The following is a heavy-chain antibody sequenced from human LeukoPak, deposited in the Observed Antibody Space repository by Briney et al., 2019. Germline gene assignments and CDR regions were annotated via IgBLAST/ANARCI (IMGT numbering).Heavy chain of an antibody. J-gene: IGHJ6*03. CDR3: ARLGSGWYDYYYMDV. V-gene: IGHV1-18*04. CDR2: ISAYNGNT. D-gene: IGHD6-19*01. CDR1: GYTLTGYY. Sequence: ASVKVSCKASGYTLTGYYMHWVRQAPGQGLEWMGWISAYNGNTNYAQKLQGRVTMTTDTSTSTAYMELRSLRSDDTAVYYCARLGSGWYDYYYMDVWGKGTTVTVSS.